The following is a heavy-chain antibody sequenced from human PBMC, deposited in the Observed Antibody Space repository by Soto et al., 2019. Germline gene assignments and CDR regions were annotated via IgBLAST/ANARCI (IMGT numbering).Heavy chain of an antibody. D-gene: IGHD5-18*01. V-gene: IGHV3-30-3*01. J-gene: IGHJ6*02. CDR1: GFTFSSYT. CDR3: ARDNGYSHGHGMDV. CDR2: ILYDGGNK. Sequence: QVQLVESGGGVVQPGRSLRLSCAASGFTFSSYTIHWVRQAPGKGLEWVALILYDGGNKYYADSVKGGFTISRDNSKNTLYLQKNSLRAEDTAVYYCARDNGYSHGHGMDVWGQGTTVTVSS.